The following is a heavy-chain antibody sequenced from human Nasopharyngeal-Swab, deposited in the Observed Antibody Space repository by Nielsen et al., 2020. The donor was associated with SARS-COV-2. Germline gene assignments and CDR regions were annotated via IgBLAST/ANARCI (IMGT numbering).Heavy chain of an antibody. CDR1: GFTFGRHD. Sequence: GESLKISCAASGFTFGRHDINWVRQPPGKGLEWDSGIDTSGETYYADSVNGRYTISREDVKSFLYLQMNSLRVEDSGVYYCARGRGGYYNLDYLGQGTLVTVSP. J-gene: IGHJ4*02. V-gene: IGHV3-13*01. CDR2: IDTSGET. D-gene: IGHD3-9*01. CDR3: ARGRGGYYNLDY.